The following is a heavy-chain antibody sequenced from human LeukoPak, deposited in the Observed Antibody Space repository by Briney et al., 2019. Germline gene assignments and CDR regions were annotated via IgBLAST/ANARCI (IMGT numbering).Heavy chain of an antibody. CDR3: AKGSRRIMITFGGVIDSRFDP. D-gene: IGHD3-16*01. Sequence: GGSLRLSCAASGFTFSSYGMHWVRQAPGKGLEWVAVISYDGSNKYYADSVKGRFTISRDNSKNTLYLQMNSLRAEGTAVYYCAKGSRRIMITFGGVIDSRFDPWGQGTLVTVSS. CDR1: GFTFSSYG. J-gene: IGHJ5*02. V-gene: IGHV3-30*18. CDR2: ISYDGSNK.